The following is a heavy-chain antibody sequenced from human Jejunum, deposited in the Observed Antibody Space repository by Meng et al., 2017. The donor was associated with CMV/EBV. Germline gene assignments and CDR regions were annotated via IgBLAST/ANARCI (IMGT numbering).Heavy chain of an antibody. CDR2: IHNSGSP. CDR1: GGAISTYY. V-gene: IGHV4-59*13. CDR3: ATLIVGEGGRGS. J-gene: IGHJ5*02. Sequence: VSGGAISTYYWSWLRQSPGKGLEWLGYIHNSGSPQYTPSLKSRVTMSIDTSKNQFSLKLRSVTAADTAIYYCATLIVGEGGRGSWGQGILVTVSS. D-gene: IGHD1-26*01.